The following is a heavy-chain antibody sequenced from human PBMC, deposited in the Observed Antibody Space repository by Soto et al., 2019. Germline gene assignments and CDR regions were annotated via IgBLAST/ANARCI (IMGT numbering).Heavy chain of an antibody. Sequence: PGGSLRLSCAASGFTFSDYYMSWIRQAPGKGLEWVSCISSSSSYTNYADSVKGRFTISRDNAKNSLYLQMNSLRAEDTAVYYCARVDIVATINGWGQGTLVTVSS. CDR2: ISSSSSYT. CDR1: GFTFSDYY. J-gene: IGHJ4*02. CDR3: ARVDIVATING. D-gene: IGHD5-12*01. V-gene: IGHV3-11*06.